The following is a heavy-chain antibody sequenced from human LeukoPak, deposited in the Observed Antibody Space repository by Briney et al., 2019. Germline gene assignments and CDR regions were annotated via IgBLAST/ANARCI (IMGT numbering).Heavy chain of an antibody. D-gene: IGHD5-24*01. CDR3: ARDREDGDDPFDY. V-gene: IGHV1-69*01. CDR2: IIPIFGTA. Sequence: GSSVKVSCKASGGTFSSYAISRVRQAPGQGLEWMGGIIPIFGTANYAQKFQGRVTITADESTSTAYMELSSLRSEDTAVYYCARDREDGDDPFDYWGQGTLVTVSS. CDR1: GGTFSSYA. J-gene: IGHJ4*02.